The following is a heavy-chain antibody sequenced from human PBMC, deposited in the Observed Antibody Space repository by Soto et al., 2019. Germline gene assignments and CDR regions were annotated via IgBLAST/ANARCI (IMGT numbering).Heavy chain of an antibody. D-gene: IGHD2-15*01. Sequence: GGSLRLSCTASGFTFGDYAMSWFRQAPGKGLEWVGFIRSKAYGGTTEYAASVKGRFTISRDDSKSIAYLQMNSLITEDTAVYYFTTYCSGGSCYGVFDYWGQGTLVTVSS. CDR1: GFTFGDYA. V-gene: IGHV3-49*03. CDR3: TTYCSGGSCYGVFDY. CDR2: IRSKAYGGTT. J-gene: IGHJ4*02.